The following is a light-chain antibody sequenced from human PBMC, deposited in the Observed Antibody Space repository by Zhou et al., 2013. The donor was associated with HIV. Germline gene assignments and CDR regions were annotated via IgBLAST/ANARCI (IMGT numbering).Light chain of an antibody. CDR1: QSISSY. J-gene: IGKJ4*01. V-gene: IGKV1-39*01. CDR3: QQSYSTPT. Sequence: DIQMTQSPSSLSASVGDRVTITCRASQSISSYLNWYQQKPGKAPKLLIYGAFILQSGVPSRFSGSGSGTDFTLTISSLRPEDFATYYCQQSYSTPTFVGGT. CDR2: GAF.